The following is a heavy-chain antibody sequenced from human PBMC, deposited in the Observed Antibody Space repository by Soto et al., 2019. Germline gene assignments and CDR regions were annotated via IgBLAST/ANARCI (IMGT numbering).Heavy chain of an antibody. D-gene: IGHD3-22*01. V-gene: IGHV3-23*01. Sequence: GSLRLSCAASGFTVNSHVMSCFRQAPGKGLEWVSSISGSGDGTYYGDSVKGRFTISRDSSSSTVYLEMKNLRGEDTAVYFCTRSRGFGGMDVWGQGTTVTVSS. CDR2: ISGSGDGT. CDR3: TRSRGFGGMDV. J-gene: IGHJ6*02. CDR1: GFTVNSHV.